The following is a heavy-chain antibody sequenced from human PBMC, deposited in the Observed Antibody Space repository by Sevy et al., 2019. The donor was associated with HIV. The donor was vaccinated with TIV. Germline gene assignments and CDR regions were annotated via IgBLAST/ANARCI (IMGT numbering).Heavy chain of an antibody. D-gene: IGHD1-20*01. J-gene: IGHJ6*02. CDR3: ASDRGITVYNYYGMDV. CDR2: FKQDGSEI. V-gene: IGHV3-7*01. Sequence: GGSLRLSCAASGFAFSNYWMNWVRQAPGKGLEWVANFKQDGSEIYYVELLRGRFSISRDNAKSSVFLQMNSLRVEDTAVYYCASDRGITVYNYYGMDVWGQGTTVTVSS. CDR1: GFAFSNYW.